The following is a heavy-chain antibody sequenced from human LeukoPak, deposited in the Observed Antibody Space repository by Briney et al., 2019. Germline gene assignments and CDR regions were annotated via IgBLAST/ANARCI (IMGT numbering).Heavy chain of an antibody. J-gene: IGHJ3*02. CDR2: IIPIFGTA. D-gene: IGHD6-19*01. CDR1: GYTFTGYY. Sequence: GASVKVSCKASGYTFTGYYMHWVRQAPGQGLEWMGGIIPIFGTANYAQKFQGRVTITADKSTSTAYMELSSLRSEDTAVYYCARTAYSSGWYVRAFDIWGQGTMVTVSS. V-gene: IGHV1-69*06. CDR3: ARTAYSSGWYVRAFDI.